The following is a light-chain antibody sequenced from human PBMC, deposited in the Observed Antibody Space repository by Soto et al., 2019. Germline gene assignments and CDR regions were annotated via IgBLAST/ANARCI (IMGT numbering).Light chain of an antibody. CDR2: DAS. V-gene: IGKV3-11*01. CDR1: QSVSTY. Sequence: EIVLPQSPATLSLSPGERATLSCRASQSVSTYLAWYQQKPGQAPRLLIYDASNRAAGIPATFSGRGSGTALTVTISSLETADFAVYYGQQRSNWPLTFGGGAKVEI. CDR3: QQRSNWPLT. J-gene: IGKJ4*01.